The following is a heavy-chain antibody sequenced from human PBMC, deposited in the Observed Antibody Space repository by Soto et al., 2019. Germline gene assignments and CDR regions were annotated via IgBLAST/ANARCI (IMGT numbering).Heavy chain of an antibody. D-gene: IGHD4-17*01. CDR3: ANDYGDYAGYHDY. CDR1: TFTFSNFG. J-gene: IGHJ4*02. CDR2: ISFDGSKK. V-gene: IGHV3-30*18. Sequence: QVQLVESGGGVVQPGRSLRLSCAASTFTFSNFGMNWVRQAPGKGLEWVAVISFDGSKKYYAASVKGRFTISRDNSKNTLYLEMNSLRPEVTAFYYCANDYGDYAGYHDYSGRGTLVTVSS.